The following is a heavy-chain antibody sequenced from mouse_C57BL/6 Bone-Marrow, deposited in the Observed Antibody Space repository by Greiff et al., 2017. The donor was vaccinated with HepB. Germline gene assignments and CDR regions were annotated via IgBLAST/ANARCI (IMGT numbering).Heavy chain of an antibody. CDR3: ARRALGYYAMDY. J-gene: IGHJ4*01. CDR1: GYTFTGYW. D-gene: IGHD2-10*02. V-gene: IGHV1-9*01. CDR2: ILPGSGST. Sequence: QVQLQQSGAELMKPGASVKLSCKATGYTFTGYWIEWVKQRPGHGLEWIGEILPGSGSTNYTEKFTGKATFTADTSSNTAYMQLSSLTTEDSALYYCARRALGYYAMDYWGQGTSVTVSS.